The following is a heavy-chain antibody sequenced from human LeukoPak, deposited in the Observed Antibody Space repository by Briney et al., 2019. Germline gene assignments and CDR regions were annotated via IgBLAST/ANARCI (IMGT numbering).Heavy chain of an antibody. D-gene: IGHD3-16*01. Sequence: GASVKVSCKASGGTFSSYAISWVRQAPGQGLEWMGRIIPILGIANYTQKFQGRVTITADKSTSTAYMELRSLRSDDTAVYYCARKGDWFDPWGQGTLVTVSS. J-gene: IGHJ5*02. V-gene: IGHV1-69*04. CDR2: IIPILGIA. CDR1: GGTFSSYA. CDR3: ARKGDWFDP.